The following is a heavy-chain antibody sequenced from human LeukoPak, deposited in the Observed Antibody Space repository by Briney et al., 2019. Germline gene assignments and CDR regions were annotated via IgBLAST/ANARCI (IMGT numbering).Heavy chain of an antibody. CDR1: GGSFSGYY. CDR2: INHSGST. V-gene: IGHV4-34*01. CDR3: ARRPLGGMDV. Sequence: PSETLSLTCAVYGGSFSGYYWSWIRQPPGRGLEWIGEINHSGSTNYNPSLKGRVTISVDTSKNQFSLRLNSVTAADTAVYYCARRPLGGMDVWGQGTTVTVSS. J-gene: IGHJ6*02. D-gene: IGHD7-27*01.